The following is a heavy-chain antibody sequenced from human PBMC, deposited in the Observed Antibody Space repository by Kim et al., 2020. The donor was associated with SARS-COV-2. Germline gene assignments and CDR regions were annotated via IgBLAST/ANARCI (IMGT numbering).Heavy chain of an antibody. D-gene: IGHD2-21*02. CDR1: GYTFSNYY. J-gene: IGHJ2*01. CDR2: INPRGGAT. Sequence: ASVKVSCKASGYTFSNYYIHWVRQAPGEGLEWMWIINPRGGATTYAENFQGRVTLTSDTFMTTVYMGLSGLRFEDTAVYFCARGGDIVVVTGALGGGYFDLWGRGTLVTVSS. V-gene: IGHV1-46*01. CDR3: ARGGDIVVVTGALGGGYFDL.